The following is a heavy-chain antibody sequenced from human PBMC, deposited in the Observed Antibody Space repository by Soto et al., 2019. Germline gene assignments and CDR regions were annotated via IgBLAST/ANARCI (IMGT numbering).Heavy chain of an antibody. CDR1: GDSVSSNSAA. CDR2: TYYRSRWYN. D-gene: IGHD1-7*01. V-gene: IGHV6-1*01. CDR3: AGTTSYQWYYMDV. Sequence: QVQLQESGPGLVKPSQTLSLTCAISGDSVSSNSAAWNWIRQSPSRGLEWLGRTYYRSRWYNDYALPVRSRITVNADTSKNQFSLQLTSVTPEDTAVYYCAGTTSYQWYYMDVWGKGTTVTVSS. J-gene: IGHJ6*03.